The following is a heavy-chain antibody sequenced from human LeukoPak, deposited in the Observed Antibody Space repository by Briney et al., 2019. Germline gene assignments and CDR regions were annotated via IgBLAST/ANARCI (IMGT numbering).Heavy chain of an antibody. CDR1: DGSISSYY. J-gene: IGHJ2*01. D-gene: IGHD6-19*01. Sequence: PSETLSLTCSVSDGSISSYYWSWIRQPPGKGLEWIGYIYYSGSTNYNPSLKSRVTISVDTSKNQFSLKLRSVTAADTAVYHCARDITVAGTGWYFDLWGRGTLVTVSS. V-gene: IGHV4-59*01. CDR3: ARDITVAGTGWYFDL. CDR2: IYYSGST.